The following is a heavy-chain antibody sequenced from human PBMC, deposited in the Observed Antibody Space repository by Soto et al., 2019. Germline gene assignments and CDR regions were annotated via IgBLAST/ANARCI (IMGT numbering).Heavy chain of an antibody. CDR3: AREASAVISLDY. CDR1: GYTFTAYS. Sequence: ASVKVSCKASGYTFTAYSMHWVLQAPGQWLEWVGWFNPNSGDTIYAQKFQGRVTLTRDTSIGTAYMELYSLTSDDTAVYYCAREASAVISLDYWGQGTLVTVSS. V-gene: IGHV1-2*02. CDR2: FNPNSGDT. D-gene: IGHD6-19*01. J-gene: IGHJ4*02.